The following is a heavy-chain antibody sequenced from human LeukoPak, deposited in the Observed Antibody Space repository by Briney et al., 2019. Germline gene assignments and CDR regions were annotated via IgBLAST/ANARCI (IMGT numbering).Heavy chain of an antibody. CDR3: ARATYGDYFPFDALDI. CDR1: GGSISSGDYY. V-gene: IGHV4-30-4*01. J-gene: IGHJ3*02. CDR2: IYYSGST. Sequence: SQTLSLTCTVSGGSISSGDYYWSWIRQPPGKGLEWIGYIYYSGSTYYNPSLKSRVTISVDTSKNQFSLKLSSVTAADTAVYYCARATYGDYFPFDALDIWGQGTMSPSLQ. D-gene: IGHD4-17*01.